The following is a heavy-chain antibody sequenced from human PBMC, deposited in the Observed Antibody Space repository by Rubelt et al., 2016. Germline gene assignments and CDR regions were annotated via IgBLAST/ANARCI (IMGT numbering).Heavy chain of an antibody. J-gene: IGHJ6*02. CDR1: EFIFSTYD. CDR3: ARESFTVVDGVYYYYGMDV. CDR2: IGTAGDT. D-gene: IGHD4-23*01. Sequence: GGSLRLSCAASEFIFSTYDMHWVRQTTGKRLEWVSSIGTAGDTHYADSVKGRVTITRENAKNSLYLQMNTLRPGDPVWYYCARESFTVVDGVYYYYGMDVWGQGTTVTVSS. V-gene: IGHV3-13*01.